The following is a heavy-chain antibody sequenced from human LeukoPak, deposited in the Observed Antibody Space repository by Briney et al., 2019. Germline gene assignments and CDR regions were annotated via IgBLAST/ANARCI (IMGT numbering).Heavy chain of an antibody. J-gene: IGHJ4*02. Sequence: GGSLRLSCAASGFTFSNYAMSWVRQAPGKGLEWVSDISGSGGSTYYTDSVKGRFTISRDNSSNTLYLQMNSLGADDTAVYYCAKSRSSSISCYNYWGQGTLVTVSS. CDR2: ISGSGGST. V-gene: IGHV3-23*01. CDR3: AKSRSSSISCYNY. D-gene: IGHD2-2*02. CDR1: GFTFSNYA.